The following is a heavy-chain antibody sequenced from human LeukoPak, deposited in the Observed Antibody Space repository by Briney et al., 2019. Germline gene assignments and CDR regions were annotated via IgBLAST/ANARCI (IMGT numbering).Heavy chain of an antibody. CDR3: AGSGSGLTKRDY. J-gene: IGHJ4*02. D-gene: IGHD3-10*01. V-gene: IGHV3-48*03. CDR2: ISSSGSTI. Sequence: GGSLRLSCAASGFTFSSYEMNWVRQAPGKGLEGVSYISSSGSTIYYADSVKGRFTISRDNAKNSLYLQMNSVRAEDTAVYYCAGSGSGLTKRDYWGQGTLVTVSS. CDR1: GFTFSSYE.